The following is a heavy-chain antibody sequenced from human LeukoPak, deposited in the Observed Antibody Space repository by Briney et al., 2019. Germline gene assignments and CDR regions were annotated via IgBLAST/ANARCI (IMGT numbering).Heavy chain of an antibody. J-gene: IGHJ4*02. CDR2: IYYSGST. Sequence: PSETLSLTCTVSGGSISSYYWSWIRQPPGKGLEWIGYIYYSGSTNYNPSLKSRVTISVDTSKNQFSLKLSSVTAADTAVYYCARHKYYGSGSPSFFDYWGQGTLVTVSS. D-gene: IGHD3-10*01. CDR1: GGSISSYY. CDR3: ARHKYYGSGSPSFFDY. V-gene: IGHV4-59*08.